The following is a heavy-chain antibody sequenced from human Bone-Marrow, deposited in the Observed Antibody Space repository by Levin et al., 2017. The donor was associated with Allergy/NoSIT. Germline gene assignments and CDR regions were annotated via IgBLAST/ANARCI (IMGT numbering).Heavy chain of an antibody. CDR1: GFTFVNNKW. J-gene: IGHJ4*02. V-gene: IGHV3-7*03. CDR3: ATDRGRGYFDT. Sequence: GGSLRLSCAISGFTFVNNKWMSWVRQAPGKGLEWVANMKADGSQKYYAGPVRGRFTISTDNAENSLYLQMNSLRAEDTAVYYCATDRGRGYFDTWGQGTLVTVSS. CDR2: MKADGSQK.